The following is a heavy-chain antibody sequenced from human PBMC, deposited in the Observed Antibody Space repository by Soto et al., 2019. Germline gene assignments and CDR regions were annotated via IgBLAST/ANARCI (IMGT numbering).Heavy chain of an antibody. Sequence: PGGALRLSWGASGFTFRSYGMHWDRQAQGKGLEYVSAISSNGGSTYYANSVKGRFTISRDNSKNTLYLQMGSLRAEDMAVYYCARIITMVRGVIIPHYYSYMDVWGKGTTVTVSS. CDR1: GFTFRSYG. D-gene: IGHD3-10*01. CDR3: ARIITMVRGVIIPHYYSYMDV. V-gene: IGHV3-64*01. CDR2: ISSNGGST. J-gene: IGHJ6*03.